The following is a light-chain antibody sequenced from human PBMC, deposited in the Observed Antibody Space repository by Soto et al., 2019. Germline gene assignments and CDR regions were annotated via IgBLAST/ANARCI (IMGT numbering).Light chain of an antibody. CDR3: QTWGTGEV. CDR1: SGHSSYA. J-gene: IGLJ2*01. V-gene: IGLV4-69*01. Sequence: QPVLAQSPSASASLGASVKLTCTLSSGHSSYAIAWHQLQPDKGPRYLMKLNSDGSHSKGDGIPDRVSGSSSGAERYLTISSLQSEDEADYYCQTWGTGEVFGGGTKLTVL. CDR2: LNSDGSH.